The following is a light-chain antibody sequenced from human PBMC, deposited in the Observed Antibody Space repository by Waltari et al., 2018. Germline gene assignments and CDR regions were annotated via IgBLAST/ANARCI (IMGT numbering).Light chain of an antibody. J-gene: IGKJ2*01. Sequence: DIVMTQSPDSLAVSLGDRVTINCRFSQNLLYNSDNKNYLARFQQKPGQPPKLLIYWASTRESGVPDRFSGSGSGTEFTLTISSLQAADVAVYYCQQCYSTPYTFGQGTKLEIK. CDR3: QQCYSTPYT. CDR1: QNLLYNSDNKNY. V-gene: IGKV4-1*01. CDR2: WAS.